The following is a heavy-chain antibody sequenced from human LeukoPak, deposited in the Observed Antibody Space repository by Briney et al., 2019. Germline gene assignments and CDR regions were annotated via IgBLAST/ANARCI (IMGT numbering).Heavy chain of an antibody. CDR1: GFTFSSYG. J-gene: IGHJ4*02. CDR3: AKDGFYGCNSEGATDY. Sequence: PGGSLRLSCAASGFTFSSYGMHWVRQAPGKGLEWVAFIRYDGSNKYYADSVKGRFTISRDNSKNTLYLQMNSLRAEDTAVYYCAKDGFYGCNSEGATDYWGQGTLVTGSS. CDR2: IRYDGSNK. V-gene: IGHV3-30*02. D-gene: IGHD4-23*01.